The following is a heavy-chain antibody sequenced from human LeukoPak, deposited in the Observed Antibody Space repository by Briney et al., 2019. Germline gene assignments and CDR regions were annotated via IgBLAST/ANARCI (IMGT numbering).Heavy chain of an antibody. V-gene: IGHV4-39*01. Sequence: PSETLSLTCTVSGGSIRSTDHYWGWIRQPPGKGLEWIGGIYYGGGTYYNPSLKSRATISVDTSKNQFSLKLSSVTAADTAVYYCARYAVEYRGTFFDYWGQGTLVTVSS. CDR3: ARYAVEYRGTFFDY. CDR2: IYYGGGT. CDR1: GGSIRSTDHY. J-gene: IGHJ4*02. D-gene: IGHD1-26*01.